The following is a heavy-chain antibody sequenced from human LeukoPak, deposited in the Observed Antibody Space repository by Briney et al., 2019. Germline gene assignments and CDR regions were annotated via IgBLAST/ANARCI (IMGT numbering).Heavy chain of an antibody. Sequence: GGSLRLSCAASGFTFSSYTMNWVRQAPGKGLEWVSSISGSSRHKYYADSVKGRFTISRDNAKNPLYLQMNSLRAEDTAVYYCARTANFAAGYYIDYWGQGTLVTVSS. V-gene: IGHV3-21*01. CDR2: ISGSSRHK. CDR3: ARTANFAAGYYIDY. CDR1: GFTFSSYT. D-gene: IGHD6-13*01. J-gene: IGHJ4*02.